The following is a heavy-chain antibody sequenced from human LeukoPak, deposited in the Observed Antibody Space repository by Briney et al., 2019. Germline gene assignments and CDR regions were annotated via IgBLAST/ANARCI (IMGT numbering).Heavy chain of an antibody. CDR1: GDSLNSLDL. V-gene: IGHV4-4*02. Sequence: SETLSLTCTVSGDSLNSLDLWSWVRQPPGKGLEWIGEMYLSGTTHSNPSVKSRVTISIDKSKNQFFLNLSSVTAADTAVYYCAGLVGRYSSGLYYYYFDYWGQGTLVTVSS. CDR2: MYLSGTT. D-gene: IGHD3-22*01. CDR3: AGLVGRYSSGLYYYYFDY. J-gene: IGHJ4*02.